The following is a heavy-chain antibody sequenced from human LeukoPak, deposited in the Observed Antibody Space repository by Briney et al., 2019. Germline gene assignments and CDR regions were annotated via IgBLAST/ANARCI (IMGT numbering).Heavy chain of an antibody. J-gene: IGHJ4*02. D-gene: IGHD1-26*01. CDR1: GFTVSSNY. V-gene: IGHV3-66*01. Sequence: GGSLRLSCEASGFTVSSNYMSWVRQAPGKGLEWVSVIYRDGDTHYADSVKGSFTISRDSSKNTVYLQMSSLRAEDTAMYYCARGGVASTSPFDYWGQGTLVTVSS. CDR2: IYRDGDT. CDR3: ARGGVASTSPFDY.